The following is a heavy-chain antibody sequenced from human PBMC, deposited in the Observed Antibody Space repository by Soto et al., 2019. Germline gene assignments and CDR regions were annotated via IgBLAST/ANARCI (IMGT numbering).Heavy chain of an antibody. CDR3: ARDGSGLRQWLANFDY. CDR2: ISAYNGNT. J-gene: IGHJ4*02. V-gene: IGHV1-18*01. D-gene: IGHD6-19*01. CDR1: GYTFTSYG. Sequence: QVQLVQSGAEVKKPGASVKVSCKASGYTFTSYGISWVRQAPGQGLEWMGWISAYNGNTNYAQKFQGRITMSTDSSTSTDYMELRSLRSDVTAVYYCARDGSGLRQWLANFDYWGQGTLVTVSS.